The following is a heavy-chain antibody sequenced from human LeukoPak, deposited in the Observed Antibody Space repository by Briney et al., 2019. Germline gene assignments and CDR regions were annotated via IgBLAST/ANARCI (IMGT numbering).Heavy chain of an antibody. CDR1: GYTFTSFD. CDR3: ARGPPNWGMVGY. Sequence: ASVKVSCKASGYTFTSFDLNWVRQATGQGLEWMGWMKSNNGHTGYAQKLQGRVTMTRDTSISTAYMELSSLTFEDTAVYYCARGPPNWGMVGYWGQGTLVTVSS. CDR2: MKSNNGHT. D-gene: IGHD7-27*01. J-gene: IGHJ4*02. V-gene: IGHV1-8*01.